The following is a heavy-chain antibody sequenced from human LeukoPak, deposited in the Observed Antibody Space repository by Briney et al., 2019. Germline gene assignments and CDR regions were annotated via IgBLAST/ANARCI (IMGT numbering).Heavy chain of an antibody. J-gene: IGHJ3*02. V-gene: IGHV4-39*07. CDR1: GGSISGSSSY. Sequence: SETLSLTCSISGGSISGSSSYWGWIRQPPGKGLEWIGSIYYSGSTYDNPALKSRVTISVDTSKNQFSLKLSSVTAADTAVYYCARAVAGDDAFDIWGQGTMVTVSS. CDR2: IYYSGST. CDR3: ARAVAGDDAFDI. D-gene: IGHD6-19*01.